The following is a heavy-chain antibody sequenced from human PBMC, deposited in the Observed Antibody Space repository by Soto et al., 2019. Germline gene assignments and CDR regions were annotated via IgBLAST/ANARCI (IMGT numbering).Heavy chain of an antibody. V-gene: IGHV4-31*03. D-gene: IGHD1-26*01. J-gene: IGHJ4*02. CDR1: GGSISSGGYY. CDR3: ARAISGSYYYFDY. CDR2: IYYSGST. Sequence: QTLSLTCTVSGGSISSGGYYWSWIRQHPGKGLEWIGYIYYSGSTYYNPSLKSRVTISVDTSKNQFSLKLSSVTAADTAVYYCARAISGSYYYFDYWGQGTLVTVSS.